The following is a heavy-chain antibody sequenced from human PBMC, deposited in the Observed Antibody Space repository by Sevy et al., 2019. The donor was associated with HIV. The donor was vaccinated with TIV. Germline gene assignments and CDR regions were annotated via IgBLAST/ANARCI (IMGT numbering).Heavy chain of an antibody. J-gene: IGHJ4*02. CDR2: ISSSGSYM. V-gene: IGHV3-21*01. D-gene: IGHD3-9*01. CDR1: GFTFSNYI. CDR3: ARDGEILTGYPYYFDF. Sequence: GGSLRLSCAASGFTFSNYIMNWVRQAPGKGLEWVSSISSSGSYMYYGDSVKGRFTISRDDAKNSLYLQMNSLRVEGTAVYYCARDGEILTGYPYYFDFWGQGTLVTVSS.